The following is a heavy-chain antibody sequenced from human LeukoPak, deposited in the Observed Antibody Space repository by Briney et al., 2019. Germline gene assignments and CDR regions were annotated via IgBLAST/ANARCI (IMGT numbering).Heavy chain of an antibody. V-gene: IGHV4-39*07. CDR1: GGSISSSSYY. J-gene: IGHJ6*02. Sequence: PSETLSLTCTVSGGSISSSSYYWGWIRQPPGKGLEWVGSIYFSGSTYYNPSLKSRVTISVDTSKNQFSLKLSSVTAADTAVYYCARGGKGGDYAHDYYYYGMDVWGQGTTVTVS. D-gene: IGHD4-17*01. CDR3: ARGGKGGDYAHDYYYYGMDV. CDR2: IYFSGST.